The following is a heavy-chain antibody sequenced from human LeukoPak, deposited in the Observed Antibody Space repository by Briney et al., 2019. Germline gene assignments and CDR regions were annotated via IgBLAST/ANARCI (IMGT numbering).Heavy chain of an antibody. CDR2: IYYSGST. CDR1: GGSISSYY. Sequence: SETLSLTCTVSGGSISSYYWSWIRQPPGKGLEWIGYIYYSGSTNYNPSLKSRVTISVDTSKNQFSLQLNSVTPEDTAVYYCARGGQGDGYSADEAFDMWGQGTMVTVSS. D-gene: IGHD5-24*01. CDR3: ARGGQGDGYSADEAFDM. V-gene: IGHV4-59*12. J-gene: IGHJ3*02.